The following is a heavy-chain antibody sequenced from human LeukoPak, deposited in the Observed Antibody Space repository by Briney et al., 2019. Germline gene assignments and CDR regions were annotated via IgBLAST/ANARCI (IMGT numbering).Heavy chain of an antibody. D-gene: IGHD6-19*01. J-gene: IGHJ4*02. V-gene: IGHV3-48*03. CDR2: ISSSGSTI. CDR1: GFTFSSYE. CDR3: ARDLGAHYSSTY. Sequence: TGGSLRLSCAASGFTFSSYEMNWVRQAPGKGLEWGSYISSSGSTIYYADSVKGRFTISRDNAKNSLYLQMDSLRAEDTAVYYCARDLGAHYSSTYWGQGTLVTVSS.